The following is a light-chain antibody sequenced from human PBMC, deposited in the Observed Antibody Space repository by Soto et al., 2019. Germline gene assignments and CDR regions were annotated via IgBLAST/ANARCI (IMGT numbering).Light chain of an antibody. CDR3: SSYIITGSTYV. CDR1: SSDVGGYNY. V-gene: IGLV2-14*03. Sequence: QSALTQPASVSGSLGQSITISCTETSSDVGGYNYVSWYQHHPGKAPKLMIFDVSHRPSGVSDRFSGSKSANTASLTISGLQAEDEADYYCSSYIITGSTYVFGTGTKLTVL. J-gene: IGLJ1*01. CDR2: DVS.